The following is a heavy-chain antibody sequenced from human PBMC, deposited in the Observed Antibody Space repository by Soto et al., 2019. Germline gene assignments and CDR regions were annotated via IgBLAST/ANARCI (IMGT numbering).Heavy chain of an antibody. CDR2: IYYSGST. CDR1: GGSISSYY. J-gene: IGHJ4*02. D-gene: IGHD2-15*01. CDR3: ARHFTSVVLDY. Sequence: SETLSLTCTVSGGSISSYYWSWIRQPPGKGLEWIGYIYYSGSTNYNPSLKSRVTISVDTSKNQFSLKLSSVTAADTAVYYCARHFTSVVLDYWGQGTLVTVSS. V-gene: IGHV4-59*08.